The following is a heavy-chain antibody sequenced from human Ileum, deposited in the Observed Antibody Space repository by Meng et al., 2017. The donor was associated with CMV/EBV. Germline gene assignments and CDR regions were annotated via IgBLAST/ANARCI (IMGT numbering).Heavy chain of an antibody. CDR2: TYYGGNT. V-gene: IGHV4-31*03. CDR3: GGGGGHRSAWVDY. Sequence: SETLSLTCNISGHSITRGGYYWSWIRQHPERGLEWIGFTYYGGNTYYIPSLESRVTVSLDTSKNQFSLKLTSVTAADTAVYYCGGGGGHRSAWVDYWGQGTLVTVSS. D-gene: IGHD3-10*01. J-gene: IGHJ4*02. CDR1: GHSITRGGYY.